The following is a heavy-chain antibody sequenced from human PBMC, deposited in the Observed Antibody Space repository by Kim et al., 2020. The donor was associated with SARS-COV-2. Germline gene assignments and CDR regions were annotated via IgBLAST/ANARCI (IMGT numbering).Heavy chain of an antibody. J-gene: IGHJ4*02. D-gene: IGHD6-13*01. CDR2: ISSSSSYT. CDR1: GFTFSDYY. Sequence: GGSLRLSCAASGFTFSDYYMSWIRQAPGKGLEWVSYISSSSSYTNYADSVKGRFTISRDNAKNSLYLQMNSLRAEDTAVYYCASGTSAAGPRYYFDYWGQGTLVTVSS. CDR3: ASGTSAAGPRYYFDY. V-gene: IGHV3-11*03.